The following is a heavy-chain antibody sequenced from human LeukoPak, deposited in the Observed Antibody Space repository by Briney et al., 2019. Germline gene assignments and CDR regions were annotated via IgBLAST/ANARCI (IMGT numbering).Heavy chain of an antibody. Sequence: SETLSLTCTVSGGSITSSTYYWGWIRQPPGKGLEWIGSIYYSGTTYYNPSLKSRVTISVDTSKNYFSLKLTSVTAADTAVYYCARHRGEYFQDWGQGTLVTVSS. CDR1: GGSITSSTYY. V-gene: IGHV4-39*01. CDR3: ARHRGEYFQD. D-gene: IGHD3-10*01. CDR2: IYYSGTT. J-gene: IGHJ1*01.